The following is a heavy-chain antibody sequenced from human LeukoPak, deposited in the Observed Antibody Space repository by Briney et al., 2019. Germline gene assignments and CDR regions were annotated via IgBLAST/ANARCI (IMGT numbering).Heavy chain of an antibody. CDR1: GFTFSSYS. D-gene: IGHD6-19*01. CDR2: ISGSGGST. J-gene: IGHJ4*02. CDR3: AKSWDIAVAGTFDY. Sequence: GGSLRLSCAASGFTFSSYSMSWVRQAPGKGLEWVSAISGSGGSTYYADSVKGRFTISRDNSKNTLYLQMNSLRAEDTAVYYCAKSWDIAVAGTFDYWGQGTLVTVSS. V-gene: IGHV3-23*01.